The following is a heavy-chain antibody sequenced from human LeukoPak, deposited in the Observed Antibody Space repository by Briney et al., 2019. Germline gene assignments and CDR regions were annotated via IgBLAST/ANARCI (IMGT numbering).Heavy chain of an antibody. Sequence: GGSLRLSCAASGFALSTNYMTWVRQAPGKGLEWVSLIYSAGDKYYADSVKGRFTISRDNFKNTLYLQMDSLRAEDTAVYYCARGWVGSGSYSVFDDWGQGTLVTVSS. CDR1: GFALSTNY. V-gene: IGHV3-66*01. D-gene: IGHD3-10*01. J-gene: IGHJ4*02. CDR3: ARGWVGSGSYSVFDD. CDR2: IYSAGDK.